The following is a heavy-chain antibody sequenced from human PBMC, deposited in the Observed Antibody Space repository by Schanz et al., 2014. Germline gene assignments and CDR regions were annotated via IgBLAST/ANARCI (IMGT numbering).Heavy chain of an antibody. CDR1: GFTFSSHA. V-gene: IGHV3-66*01. J-gene: IGHJ4*02. CDR2: IYSDGST. CDR3: ARDPGGTKTHGL. Sequence: EAQLVESGGGLVEPGGSLRLSCAASGFTFSSHAMSWVRQAPGKGLECVSIIYSDGSTYYVDSVKGRFIISRDNSKNTVYLQMNSLRAEDTAVYYCARDPGGTKTHGLWGQGTLVTVSS. D-gene: IGHD2-15*01.